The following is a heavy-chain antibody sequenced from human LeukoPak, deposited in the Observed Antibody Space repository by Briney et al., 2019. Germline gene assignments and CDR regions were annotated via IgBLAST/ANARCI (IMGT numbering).Heavy chain of an antibody. D-gene: IGHD3-9*01. CDR2: IYYSGST. V-gene: IGHV4-39*07. J-gene: IGHJ6*03. Sequence: SETLSLTCTVSGGSISSSSYYWGWIRQPPGKGLEWIGSIYYSGSTYYNPSLKSRVTISVDTSKNQFSLKLSSVTAADTAVYYCARAADSSYYDILTGQGYYMDVWGKGTTVTVSS. CDR1: GGSISSSSYY. CDR3: ARAADSSYYDILTGQGYYMDV.